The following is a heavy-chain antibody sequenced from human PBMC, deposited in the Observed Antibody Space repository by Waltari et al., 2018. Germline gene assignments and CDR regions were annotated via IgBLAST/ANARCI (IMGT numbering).Heavy chain of an antibody. CDR3: TKSRWDSVIYRHDAFDI. CDR1: GFIFNTYA. D-gene: IGHD1-26*01. J-gene: IGHJ3*02. V-gene: IGHV3-23*01. Sequence: EVQLLESGGGLVQPGGSQRLSGAASGFIFNTYAMSRVRQAPGKGLEWVSAMSGSGGGTYYAEFVKGRFTISRDNSKNTVYLQMNSLTTEDTAVYYCTKSRWDSVIYRHDAFDIWGQGTMVTVSS. CDR2: MSGSGGGT.